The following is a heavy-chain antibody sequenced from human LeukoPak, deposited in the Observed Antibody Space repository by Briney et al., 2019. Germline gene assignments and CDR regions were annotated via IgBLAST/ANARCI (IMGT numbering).Heavy chain of an antibody. J-gene: IGHJ4*02. D-gene: IGHD1-26*01. Sequence: PSETLSLTCTVSGGSISSYYWSWIRQPPGKGLEWIGYIYYSGSTNYNPSLKSRVTISVDTSKNQFSLKLSSVTAADTAVYYCARAPIGELLDYWGQGTLVTVSS. V-gene: IGHV4-59*01. CDR1: GGSISSYY. CDR2: IYYSGST. CDR3: ARAPIGELLDY.